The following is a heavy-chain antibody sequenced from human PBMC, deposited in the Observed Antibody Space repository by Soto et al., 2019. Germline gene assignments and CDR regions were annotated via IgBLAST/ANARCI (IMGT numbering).Heavy chain of an antibody. J-gene: IGHJ5*02. V-gene: IGHV1-69*06. Sequence: QVQLLQSGADVKKPGSSLKVSCKASGGTFSSYAISWVRQAPGQGLECMGGIIPIFGTANYAQKFQGRVTITADKSTSTAYMELSSLRSEDTAVYYCARDPTRGSGSYRVPWGPGARVTVYS. D-gene: IGHD3-10*01. CDR2: IIPIFGTA. CDR3: ARDPTRGSGSYRVP. CDR1: GGTFSSYA.